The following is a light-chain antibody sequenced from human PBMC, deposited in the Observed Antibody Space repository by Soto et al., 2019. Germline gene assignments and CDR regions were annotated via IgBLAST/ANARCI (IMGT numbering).Light chain of an antibody. CDR3: HHYYSYPYT. V-gene: IGKV1-5*01. Sequence: DIQMTQSPSTLSASVGDRVTITCRASQISGSSLAWYQQKPGKAPKLLIYDASTLRSGVTSRFSVSESGTEFTLTISSLQPDDSATYYCHHYYSYPYTFGQGTKLEIK. J-gene: IGKJ2*01. CDR2: DAS. CDR1: QISGSS.